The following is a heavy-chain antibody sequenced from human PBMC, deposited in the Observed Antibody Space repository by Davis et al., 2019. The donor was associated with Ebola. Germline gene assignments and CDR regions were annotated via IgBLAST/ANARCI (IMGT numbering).Heavy chain of an antibody. CDR3: ARDWGPTWSQVAAIDP. V-gene: IGHV3-21*01. J-gene: IGHJ5*02. D-gene: IGHD2-15*01. Sequence: PGGSLRLSCAASGFTFSSYSMNGVRQAPGKGLEWVSSISSSSSYIHYADSVKGRFTISRDNAKNSLYLQMNSVRAEDTAVYYCARDWGPTWSQVAAIDPWGQGTLVTVSS. CDR1: GFTFSSYS. CDR2: ISSSSSYI.